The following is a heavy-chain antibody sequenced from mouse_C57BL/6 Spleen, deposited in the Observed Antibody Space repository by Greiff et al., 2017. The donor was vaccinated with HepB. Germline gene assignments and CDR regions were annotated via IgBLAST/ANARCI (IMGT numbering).Heavy chain of an antibody. D-gene: IGHD1-1*01. J-gene: IGHJ1*03. V-gene: IGHV5-17*01. CDR3: ARPVVTAVVATGYFDV. CDR2: ISSGSSTI. Sequence: EVKLQESGGGLVKPGGSLKLSCAASGFTFSDYGMHWVRQAPEKGLEWVAYISSGSSTIYYADTVKGRFTISRDNAKSTLFLEMTSLRSEDTAMYYCARPVVTAVVATGYFDVWGTGTTVTVSS. CDR1: GFTFSDYG.